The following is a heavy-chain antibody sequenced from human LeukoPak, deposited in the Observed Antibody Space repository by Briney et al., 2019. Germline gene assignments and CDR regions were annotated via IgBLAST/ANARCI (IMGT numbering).Heavy chain of an antibody. D-gene: IGHD5-24*01. V-gene: IGHV1-8*01. CDR3: ARRNTIMVAGLDY. CDR2: MNPNSGNT. Sequence: ASVKVSCKASGYTFTSYDFNWVRQATGQGLEWMGWMNPNSGNTRYAHKFQGRVTMTRNTSISTAFMELSSLRSEDTAVYYCARRNTIMVAGLDYWGQGTLVTVSS. CDR1: GYTFTSYD. J-gene: IGHJ4*02.